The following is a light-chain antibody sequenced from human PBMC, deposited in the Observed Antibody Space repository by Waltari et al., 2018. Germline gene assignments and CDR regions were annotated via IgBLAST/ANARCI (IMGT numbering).Light chain of an antibody. CDR3: QQYGSSPIT. J-gene: IGKJ5*01. CDR2: DAS. CDR1: QTVSLSY. V-gene: IGKV3-20*01. Sequence: EVVLTQSPGTLSLSPGDRATLSCRPSQTVSLSYFAWYQQKPGQSPRLLIYDASRRATGIPDRFTGSGSGTDFTLTISRLEPEDFAVYYCQQYGSSPITFGQGTRLEIK.